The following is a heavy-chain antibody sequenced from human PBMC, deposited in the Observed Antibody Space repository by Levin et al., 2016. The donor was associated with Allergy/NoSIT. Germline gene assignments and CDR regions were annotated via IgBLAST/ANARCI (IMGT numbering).Heavy chain of an antibody. Sequence: SETLSLTCTVSGGSISSSAHYWGWIRQPPGKGLEWIASIYYGGNTYYNPSLKSRVTMSVDTSKNQFSLKLTSVTAADTAVYYCARGRHIAVVTPFDYWGQGTLVTVSS. D-gene: IGHD6-19*01. CDR3: ARGRHIAVVTPFDY. CDR2: IYYGGNT. CDR1: GGSISSSAHY. V-gene: IGHV4-39*01. J-gene: IGHJ4*02.